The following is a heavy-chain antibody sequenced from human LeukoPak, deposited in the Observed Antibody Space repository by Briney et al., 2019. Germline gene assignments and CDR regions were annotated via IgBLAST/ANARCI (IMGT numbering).Heavy chain of an antibody. D-gene: IGHD2-2*01. Sequence: GGSLRLSCAASGFTFSSYSMNWVRQAPGKGLEWVSSISSSSSYIYYADSVKGRFTISRDNAKNSLYLQMNSLRAEDTAVYYCARDKPNFVVPAAHYYYYGMDVWGQGTTVTVSS. V-gene: IGHV3-21*01. CDR1: GFTFSSYS. CDR3: ARDKPNFVVPAAHYYYYGMDV. J-gene: IGHJ6*02. CDR2: ISSSSSYI.